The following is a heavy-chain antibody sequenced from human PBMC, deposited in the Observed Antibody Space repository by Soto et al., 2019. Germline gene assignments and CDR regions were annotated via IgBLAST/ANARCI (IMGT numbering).Heavy chain of an antibody. Sequence: PSETLSLTCTVSGDSIISSDFYWGWFRQPPGKGLEWIGSIFYLGSSYYNPSLKSRVTMSVDTSKNQFSLKLSSVTAADTAVYYCARAPKVSGSAQTRPDFWGQGSLVTVSS. J-gene: IGHJ4*02. V-gene: IGHV4-39*01. CDR2: IFYLGSS. D-gene: IGHD6-6*01. CDR1: GDSIISSDFY. CDR3: ARAPKVSGSAQTRPDF.